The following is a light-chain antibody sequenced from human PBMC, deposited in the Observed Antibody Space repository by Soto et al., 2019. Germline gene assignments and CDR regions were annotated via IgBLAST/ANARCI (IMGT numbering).Light chain of an antibody. J-gene: IGKJ4*02. CDR3: QRCRPWPLT. CDR2: DAS. Sequence: EIVMTQSPATLSASPGEGATLSCKAGQNVYNNLAWYQQRPGQPPRLLIYDASTRATDISARFSGSGYGSEFTLPIRGLQSEDFEDYCCQRCRPWPLTFGGGTKVEIK. V-gene: IGKV3-15*01. CDR1: QNVYNN.